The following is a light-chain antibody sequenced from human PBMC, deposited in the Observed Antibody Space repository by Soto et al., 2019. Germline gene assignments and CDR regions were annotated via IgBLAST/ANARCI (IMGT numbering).Light chain of an antibody. CDR2: DAS. Sequence: DIQLTQTPSTLSASVGDEVTITCRASQTISRWLALYQQKPGRAPKLLIYDASTLESGVPSRFSGSGSETEFTLTISRLQPDDFATYYCQQYNSYSWTFGQGTKVDIK. J-gene: IGKJ1*01. V-gene: IGKV1-5*01. CDR3: QQYNSYSWT. CDR1: QTISRW.